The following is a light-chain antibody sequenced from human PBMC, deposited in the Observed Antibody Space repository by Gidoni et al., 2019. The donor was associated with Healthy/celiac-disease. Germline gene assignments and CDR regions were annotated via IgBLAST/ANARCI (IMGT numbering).Light chain of an antibody. Sequence: AIQLTQSPSSLSASVGDRVTITCRASQGISSALAWYQQKPGKAPKLLIYDASSLESGAPSRFSGSGSGTDFTLTISSLQPEDFATYYCQQFNSYPFMYTFGQGTKLEIK. CDR3: QQFNSYPFMYT. CDR1: QGISSA. V-gene: IGKV1-13*02. CDR2: DAS. J-gene: IGKJ2*01.